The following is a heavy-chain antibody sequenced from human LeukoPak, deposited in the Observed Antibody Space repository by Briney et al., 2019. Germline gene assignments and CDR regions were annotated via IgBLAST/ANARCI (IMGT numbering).Heavy chain of an antibody. CDR1: GYTFTSYA. D-gene: IGHD3-22*01. CDR3: AKSPPQKYYYDSSGPPSLDY. J-gene: IGHJ4*02. Sequence: GASVKVSCKASGYTFTSYAMHWVRQAPGQRLEWMGWINAGNGNTKYSQEFQGRVTITRDTSASTAYMELSSLRSEDMAVYYCAKSPPQKYYYDSSGPPSLDYWGQGTLVTVSS. CDR2: INAGNGNT. V-gene: IGHV1-3*03.